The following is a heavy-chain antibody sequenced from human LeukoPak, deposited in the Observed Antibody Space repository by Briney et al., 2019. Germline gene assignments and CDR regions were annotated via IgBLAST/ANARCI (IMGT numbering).Heavy chain of an antibody. CDR2: IYDSWNT. D-gene: IGHD5-12*01. V-gene: IGHV4-59*01. J-gene: IGHJ4*02. CDR1: GDSISSNY. Sequence: PSETLSLTCTVSGDSISSNYWSWIRQPPGKGLEWIGYIYDSWNTKYNPSLKGRVTISGDTSKNLFSLELTSVTAADTAVYYCARDYYDSIGPNDYWGQGTLVTVSS. CDR3: ARDYYDSIGPNDY.